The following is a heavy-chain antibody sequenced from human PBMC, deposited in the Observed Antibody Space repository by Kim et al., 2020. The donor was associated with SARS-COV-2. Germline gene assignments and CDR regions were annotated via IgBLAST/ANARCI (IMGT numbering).Heavy chain of an antibody. J-gene: IGHJ4*02. CDR3: ARHRGYSYGFLDY. D-gene: IGHD5-18*01. Sequence: YNPSLKRRVTISLDKAKNQFSLKVSSVTAADTAVYYCARHRGYSYGFLDYWGQGTLVTVAS. V-gene: IGHV4-39*01.